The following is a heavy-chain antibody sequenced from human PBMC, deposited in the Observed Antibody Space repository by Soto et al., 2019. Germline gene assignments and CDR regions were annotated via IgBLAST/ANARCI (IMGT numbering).Heavy chain of an antibody. J-gene: IGHJ6*02. D-gene: IGHD3-9*01. Sequence: PSETLSLTCSVSGGSISRNNNYWGWIRPPPGKGLEWIGSLYYTDYTDSNPSLRSRVTISVDTSKNQFSLKLTSVTAADTAVYYCARHLYYDISPGYLRPYHYYGMDVWGQGTTVTVSS. V-gene: IGHV4-39*01. CDR2: LYYTDYT. CDR1: GGSISRNNNY. CDR3: ARHLYYDISPGYLRPYHYYGMDV.